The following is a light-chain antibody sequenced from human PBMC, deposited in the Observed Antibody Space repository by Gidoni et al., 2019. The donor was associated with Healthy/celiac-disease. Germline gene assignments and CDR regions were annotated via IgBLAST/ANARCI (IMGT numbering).Light chain of an antibody. CDR2: AAS. Sequence: IQMTQSPSSLSAAVGDRVTIPCRASQSISSYLHWYQQKPGKAPMLLIYAASSLQSGVPSRFSGSGSGTDFTLTISSLQDEDFATYYYQQSYSTPLTFGGXTKVEIK. J-gene: IGKJ4*01. CDR3: QQSYSTPLT. V-gene: IGKV1-39*01. CDR1: QSISSY.